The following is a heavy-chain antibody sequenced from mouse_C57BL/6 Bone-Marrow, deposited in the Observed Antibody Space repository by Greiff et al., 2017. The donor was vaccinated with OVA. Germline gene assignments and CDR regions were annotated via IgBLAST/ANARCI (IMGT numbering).Heavy chain of an antibody. CDR1: GYTFTDYY. CDR2: IFPGSGST. Sequence: QLKESGPELVKPGASVKISCKASGYTFTDYYINWVKQRPGQGLEWIGWIFPGSGSTYYNEKFKGKATLTVDKSSSTAYMLLSSLTSEDSAVYFCARSHLLWSYYAMDYWGQGTSVTVSS. J-gene: IGHJ4*01. D-gene: IGHD2-10*01. V-gene: IGHV1-75*01. CDR3: ARSHLLWSYYAMDY.